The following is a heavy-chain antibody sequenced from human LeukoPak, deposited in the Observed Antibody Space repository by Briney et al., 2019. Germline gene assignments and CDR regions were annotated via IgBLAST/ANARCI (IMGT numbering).Heavy chain of an antibody. CDR2: ISAFNDNT. CDR1: GYTFTASY. CDR3: ARAYCGSDCHSLNPLFWFDP. V-gene: IGHV1-18*04. D-gene: IGHD2-21*01. Sequence: GASVKVSCKASGYTFTASYMNWVRQAPGQGLEWMGWISAFNDNTNYEQKFKGRATMTTDTSTSTAFLELRSLRSDDTAVYYCARAYCGSDCHSLNPLFWFDPWGQGTLVTVSS. J-gene: IGHJ5*02.